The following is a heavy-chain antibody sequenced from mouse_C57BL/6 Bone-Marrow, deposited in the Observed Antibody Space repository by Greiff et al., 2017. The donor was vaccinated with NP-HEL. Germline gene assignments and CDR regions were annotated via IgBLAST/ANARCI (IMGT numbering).Heavy chain of an antibody. CDR2: INYDCSST. Sequence: EVQGVASEGGLVQPGSSMKLSCTASGFTFSDYYMAWVRQVPEKGLEWVANINYDCSSTYYLDSLKSRFIISRDTAKNILYLQMSSLKSEDTATYYCAREGGLRRRTYAMDYWGQGTSVTVSS. CDR1: GFTFSDYY. CDR3: AREGGLRRRTYAMDY. V-gene: IGHV5-16*01. D-gene: IGHD2-4*01. J-gene: IGHJ4*01.